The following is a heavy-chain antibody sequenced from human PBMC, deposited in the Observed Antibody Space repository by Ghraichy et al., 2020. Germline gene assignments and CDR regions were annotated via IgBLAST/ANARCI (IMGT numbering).Heavy chain of an antibody. CDR2: INHSGST. J-gene: IGHJ4*02. Sequence: ESLNISCAVYGGSFSGYYWSWIRQPPGKGLEWIGEINHSGSTNYNPSLKSRVTISVDTSKNQFSLKLSSVTAADTAVYYCARTKYYDFWSGSRSYFDYWGQGTLVTVSS. CDR3: ARTKYYDFWSGSRSYFDY. V-gene: IGHV4-34*01. D-gene: IGHD3-3*01. CDR1: GGSFSGYY.